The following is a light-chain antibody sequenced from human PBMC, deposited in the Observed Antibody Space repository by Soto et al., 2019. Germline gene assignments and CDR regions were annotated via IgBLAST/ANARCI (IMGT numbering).Light chain of an antibody. Sequence: DIQMTQSPSSLSASVGDRVTITCRASQSISSYLNWYQQKPGKAPNLLIYTTSSLQSGVPSRFSGSGSGTDFTLTISSLLPEDFTTYYCQQSYSAPLTFGGGTKVEI. V-gene: IGKV1-39*01. CDR2: TTS. J-gene: IGKJ4*01. CDR1: QSISSY. CDR3: QQSYSAPLT.